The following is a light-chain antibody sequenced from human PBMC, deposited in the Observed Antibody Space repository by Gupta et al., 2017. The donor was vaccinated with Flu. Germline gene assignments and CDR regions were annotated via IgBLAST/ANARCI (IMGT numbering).Light chain of an antibody. V-gene: IGKV1-33*01. J-gene: IGKJ4*01. CDR3: QQGHNVPLT. CDR2: DAS. Sequence: DIQMTQSPSSLSASVGERVTITCQASQDITNCLNWYQQKPGKAPKLLIYDASSLQTGVPSRISGSGSGTYFTFTIRSLQPEDTATYYCQQGHNVPLTFDGGTKVEIK. CDR1: QDITNC.